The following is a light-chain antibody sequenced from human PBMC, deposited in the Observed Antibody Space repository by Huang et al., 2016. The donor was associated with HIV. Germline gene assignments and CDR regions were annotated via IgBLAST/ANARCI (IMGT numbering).Light chain of an antibody. V-gene: IGKV3-15*01. CDR3: QQYNNWPIFT. CDR1: QSVTTN. CDR2: GAS. J-gene: IGKJ3*01. Sequence: EIVMTQSPATLSVSPGERATLSCRARQSVTTNLAWYQQKPGQAPRLLIYGASTRATGIPARFSGSVSWTDFTLTISSLQSEDFAVYYCQQYNNWPIFTFGPGTKVDIK.